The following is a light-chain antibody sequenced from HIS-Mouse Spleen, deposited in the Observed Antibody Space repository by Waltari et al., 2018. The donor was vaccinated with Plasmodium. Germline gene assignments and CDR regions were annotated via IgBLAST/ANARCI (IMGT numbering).Light chain of an antibody. Sequence: QSVLTPPPSASGTPGQRVTISCSGSSPTTGSNTVNLYQPLPGTAPKLLIYSNNQRPSGVPDRFSGSKSGTSASLAISGLQSEDEADYYCAAWDDSLNGWVFGGGTKLTVL. J-gene: IGLJ3*02. CDR3: AAWDDSLNGWV. CDR1: SPTTGSNT. V-gene: IGLV1-44*01. CDR2: SNN.